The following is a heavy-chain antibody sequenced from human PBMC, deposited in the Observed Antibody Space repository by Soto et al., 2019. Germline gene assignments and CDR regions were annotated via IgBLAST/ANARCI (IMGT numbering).Heavy chain of an antibody. CDR3: ARVVQWELLSYYYGMDV. Sequence: ASVKVSCKASGYTFTSYAMHWVRQAPGQRLEWMGWINAGNGNTTYSQKFQCRVTITRDTSASTAYMELSSLRSEETAVYYCARVVQWELLSYYYGMDVWGQGTTVTVSS. D-gene: IGHD1-26*01. CDR2: INAGNGNT. V-gene: IGHV1-3*01. J-gene: IGHJ6*02. CDR1: GYTFTSYA.